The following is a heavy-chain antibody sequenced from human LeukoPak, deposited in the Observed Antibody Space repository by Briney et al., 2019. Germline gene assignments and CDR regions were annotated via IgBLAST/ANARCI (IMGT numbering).Heavy chain of an antibody. CDR1: GYTFTSYG. D-gene: IGHD3-9*01. V-gene: IGHV1-18*01. CDR2: ICAYNGNT. J-gene: IGHJ4*02. Sequence: ASVKVSCKASGYTFTSYGISWVRQAPGQGLEWRGWICAYNGNTNYAQKLQGRVTMTTDTSTSTAYMELRSLRSDDTAVYYCARGYDILTGQLAYFDYWGQGTLVTVSS. CDR3: ARGYDILTGQLAYFDY.